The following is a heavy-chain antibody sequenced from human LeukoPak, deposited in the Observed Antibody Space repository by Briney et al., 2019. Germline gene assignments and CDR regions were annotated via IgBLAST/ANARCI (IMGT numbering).Heavy chain of an antibody. CDR3: ARDGFSSGYPYDAFDI. CDR2: IYSGGST. CDR1: GSTVSSNY. D-gene: IGHD3-22*01. Sequence: PGGSLRLSCAASGSTVSSNYMSWVRQAPGKGLEWDSVIYSGGSTYYADSVKGRFTISRDNSKNTLYLQMNSLRAEDTAVYYCARDGFSSGYPYDAFDIWGQGTMVTVSS. V-gene: IGHV3-53*01. J-gene: IGHJ3*02.